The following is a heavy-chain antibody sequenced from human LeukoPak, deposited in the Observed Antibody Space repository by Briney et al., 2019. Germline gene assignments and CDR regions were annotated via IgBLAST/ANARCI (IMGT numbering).Heavy chain of an antibody. CDR1: GGSISSGGYY. CDR2: INFSGST. V-gene: IGHV4-61*09. D-gene: IGHD1-26*01. CDR3: TRGGSADPFEH. J-gene: IGHJ4*02. Sequence: SQTLSLTCTVSGGSISSGGYYWSWIRQPPGKGLEWIGYINFSGSTKSNSALESRVTISMDTSKNQFSLKLNSVTAADTAVYYCTRGGSADPFEHWGQGTLVTVSS.